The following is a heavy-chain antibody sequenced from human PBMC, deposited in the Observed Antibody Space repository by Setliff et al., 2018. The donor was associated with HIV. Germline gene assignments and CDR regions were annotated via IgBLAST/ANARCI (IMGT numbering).Heavy chain of an antibody. J-gene: IGHJ3*02. D-gene: IGHD2-2*01. V-gene: IGHV1-18*01. Sequence: ASVKVSCKASGDTNPSDAISWVRQAPGQGLEWMGWISGYNGNTKYAQNFQGRVTFTADESTRTAYMEMNSLRSEDTAVYYCARVPEKPISGLLTSWGAFDIWGQGTLVTVSS. CDR3: ARVPEKPISGLLTSWGAFDI. CDR1: GDTNPSDA. CDR2: ISGYNGNT.